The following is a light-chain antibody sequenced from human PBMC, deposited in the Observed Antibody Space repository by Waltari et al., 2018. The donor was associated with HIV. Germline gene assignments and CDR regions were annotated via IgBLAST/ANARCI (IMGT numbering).Light chain of an antibody. Sequence: SYDLTQAPSIFVSPGQTDNIPCSGAKLGNKFTSWYQQKSGQSHVVVIFEDKKRPSGIPERFSGSNSGDTATLTISGTQAVDEADYYCQAWDIDTRVVFGGGTRLTVL. CDR2: EDK. J-gene: IGLJ2*01. CDR1: KLGNKF. V-gene: IGLV3-1*01. CDR3: QAWDIDTRVV.